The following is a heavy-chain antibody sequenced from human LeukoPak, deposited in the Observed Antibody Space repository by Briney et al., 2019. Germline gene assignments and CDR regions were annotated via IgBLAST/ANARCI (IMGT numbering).Heavy chain of an antibody. CDR3: ARGGDYYYGSGGYYSPYYFDY. J-gene: IGHJ4*02. Sequence: PGGPLRLSCAASGFTFSSYSMNWVRQAPGKGLEWVSSISSSSSYIYYADSVKGRFTISRDNAKNSLYLQMNSLRAEDTAVYYCARGGDYYYGSGGYYSPYYFDYWGQGTLVTVSS. V-gene: IGHV3-21*01. D-gene: IGHD3-10*01. CDR1: GFTFSSYS. CDR2: ISSSSSYI.